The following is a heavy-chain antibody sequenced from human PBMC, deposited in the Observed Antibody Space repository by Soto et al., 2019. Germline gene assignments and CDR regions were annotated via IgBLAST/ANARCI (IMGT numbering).Heavy chain of an antibody. CDR3: ATVFEH. V-gene: IGHV3-74*01. CDR2: VDSAGSGT. J-gene: IGHJ4*02. Sequence: VPLVESGGGSVQPGGSLRLSCVASGITFSGFWMHWVRQVPGKGLEWVARVDSAGSGTSYADSVKGRFTVSRDNAKNTLSLQMDRLRVADTAVYYCATVFEHWGQGIPVTVSS. CDR1: GITFSGFW.